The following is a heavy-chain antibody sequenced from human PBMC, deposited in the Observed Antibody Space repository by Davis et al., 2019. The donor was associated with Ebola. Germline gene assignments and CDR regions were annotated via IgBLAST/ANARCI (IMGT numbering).Heavy chain of an antibody. CDR1: GFTFSSYA. V-gene: IGHV3-23*01. D-gene: IGHD3-10*01. CDR3: AKEDYYYGSGSYPRFDY. Sequence: PGGSLRLSCTASGFTFSSYAMSWVRQAPGKGLEWVSTISGSGGSTYYADSVKGRFTISRDNSKNTLYLQMNSLRAEDTAVYYCAKEDYYYGSGSYPRFDYWGQGTLVTVSS. CDR2: ISGSGGST. J-gene: IGHJ4*02.